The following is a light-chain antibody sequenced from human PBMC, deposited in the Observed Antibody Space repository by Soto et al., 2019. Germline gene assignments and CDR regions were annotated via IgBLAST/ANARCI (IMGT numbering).Light chain of an antibody. CDR2: TND. CDR1: SSNMGSNT. V-gene: IGLV1-44*01. CDR3: AVWDDSLNGHV. J-gene: IGLJ1*01. Sequence: QLVLTQPPSASGTPGQRVTISCFGSSSNMGSNTVHWFQQLPGSAPKPLIYTNDQRPSGVPERFSGSNSGTSASLTISGLQSEDEADYYCAVWDDSLNGHVFGTGTKVTVL.